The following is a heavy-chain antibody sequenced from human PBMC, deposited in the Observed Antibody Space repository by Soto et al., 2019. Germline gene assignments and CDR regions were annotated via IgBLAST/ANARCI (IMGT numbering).Heavy chain of an antibody. CDR3: ARVSNEYGGNGAFDY. V-gene: IGHV4-38-2*02. CDR2: IYHTGRS. Sequence: SETLSLTCSVSGYSISSGFYWDWIRQPPGKGLEWIGSIYHTGRSNYNPSLKSRLTISLDMSRNQFSLQLTSVTAADTALYYCARVSNEYGGNGAFDYWGLGTLVTVSS. D-gene: IGHD4-17*01. J-gene: IGHJ4*02. CDR1: GYSISSGFY.